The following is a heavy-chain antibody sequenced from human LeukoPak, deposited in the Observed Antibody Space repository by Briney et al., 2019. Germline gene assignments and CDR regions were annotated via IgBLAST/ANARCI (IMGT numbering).Heavy chain of an antibody. CDR1: GYTFTSYH. CDR3: ARSQYITMIVARLYQFDD. J-gene: IGHJ4*02. CDR2: INPSAGIT. Sequence: ASVKVSCKASGYTFTSYHMHLLRLAPAPGLDWMGIINPSAGITTYAQKFQGRVAMTKDTSTSTVYMELSSLRSEDTAVYYCARSQYITMIVARLYQFDDWGQGTLVTVSS. D-gene: IGHD3-22*01. V-gene: IGHV1-46*01.